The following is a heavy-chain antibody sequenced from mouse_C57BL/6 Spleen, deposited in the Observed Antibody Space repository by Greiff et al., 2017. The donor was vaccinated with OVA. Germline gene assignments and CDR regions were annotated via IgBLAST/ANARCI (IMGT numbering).Heavy chain of an antibody. CDR3: TTGGSTPWFAY. CDR2: LDPENGDT. D-gene: IGHD1-1*01. CDR1: GFNIKDDY. J-gene: IGHJ3*01. Sequence: EVQLQQSGAELVRPGASVKLSCTASGFNIKDDYMHWVKQRPEQGLEWIGWLDPENGDTEYASKFQGTATITADTSSNTAYLQHSSLTSEDTAVYYCTTGGSTPWFAYWGQGTLVTVSA. V-gene: IGHV14-4*01.